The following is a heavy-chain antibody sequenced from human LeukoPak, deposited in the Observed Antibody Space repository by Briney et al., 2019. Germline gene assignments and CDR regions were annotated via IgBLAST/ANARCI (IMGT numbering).Heavy chain of an antibody. CDR3: ARGLGIQLWYMGY. Sequence: GPSVKVSCKASGYTFTGYYMHWVRRAPGQGLEWMGWINPNSGGTNYAQKFQGRVTMTRDTSISTAYMALSRLRSDDTAVYYCARGLGIQLWYMGYWGQGTLVTVSS. CDR1: GYTFTGYY. D-gene: IGHD5-18*01. J-gene: IGHJ4*02. CDR2: INPNSGGT. V-gene: IGHV1-2*02.